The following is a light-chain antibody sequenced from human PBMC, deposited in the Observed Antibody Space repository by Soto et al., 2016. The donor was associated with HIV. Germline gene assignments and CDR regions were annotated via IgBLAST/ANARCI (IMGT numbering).Light chain of an antibody. CDR1: QAISNW. V-gene: IGKV1-12*01. CDR2: AAS. CDR3: QQANNFPLT. J-gene: IGKJ3*01. Sequence: DIQMTQSPSFVSASVGDRVTITCRASQAISNWLAWYQHKPGKAPKLLLYAASTLQIGVPSRFSGSASGTEFTLTISSLQPEDFATYYCQQANNFPLTFGPGTKVDIK.